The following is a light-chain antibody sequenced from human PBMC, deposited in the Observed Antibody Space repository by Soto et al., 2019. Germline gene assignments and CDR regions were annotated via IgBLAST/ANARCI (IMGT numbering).Light chain of an antibody. CDR3: QQRYNWPLT. CDR2: DAS. CDR1: QSISNY. Sequence: EIVLTHSPSTLSLSPCEIATLSCMASQSISNYLAWYQQKPGQAPRLLIYDASNRATGIPARFSASGSGTDFTLTISSLEPEDFAVYYCQQRYNWPLTFGGGTKVDIK. J-gene: IGKJ4*01. V-gene: IGKV3-11*01.